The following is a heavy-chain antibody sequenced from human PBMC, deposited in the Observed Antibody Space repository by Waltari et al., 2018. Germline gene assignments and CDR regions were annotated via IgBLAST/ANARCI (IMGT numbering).Heavy chain of an antibody. D-gene: IGHD2-8*01. CDR1: GFTFSSYA. J-gene: IGHJ4*02. V-gene: IGHV3-23*04. CDR2: ISGSGGST. CDR3: AFREGCTNGVCFGFDY. Sequence: EVQLVESGGGLVQPGGSLRLSCAASGFTFSSYAMSWVRQAPGKGLEWVSAISGSGGSTYYADSVKGRFTISRDNSKNTLYLQMNSLRAEDTAVYYCAFREGCTNGVCFGFDYWGQGTLVIVSS.